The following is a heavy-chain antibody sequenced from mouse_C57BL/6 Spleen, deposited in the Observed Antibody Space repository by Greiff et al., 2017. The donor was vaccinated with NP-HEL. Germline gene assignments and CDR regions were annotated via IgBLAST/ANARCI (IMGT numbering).Heavy chain of an antibody. Sequence: EVKLMESGGGLVKPGGSLKLSCAASGFTFSDYGMHWVRQAPEKGLEWVAYISSGSSTIYYADTVKGRFTISRDNAKNTLFLQMTSLRSEDTAMYYCARPFDGYYGYFDVWGTGTTVTVSS. J-gene: IGHJ1*03. CDR2: ISSGSSTI. CDR3: ARPFDGYYGYFDV. D-gene: IGHD2-3*01. CDR1: GFTFSDYG. V-gene: IGHV5-17*01.